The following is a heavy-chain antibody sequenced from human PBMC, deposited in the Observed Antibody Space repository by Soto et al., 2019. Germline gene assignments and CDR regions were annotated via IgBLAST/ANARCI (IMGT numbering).Heavy chain of an antibody. Sequence: GGSLRLSCAASGFTFSSYSMNWVRQAPGKGLEWVSSISSSSSYIYYADSVKGRFTISRDNAKNSLYLQMNSLRAEDTAVYYCARDLGIVVVPGATRGWFDPWGQGTLVTVSS. V-gene: IGHV3-21*01. CDR1: GFTFSSYS. CDR3: ARDLGIVVVPGATRGWFDP. D-gene: IGHD2-2*01. J-gene: IGHJ5*02. CDR2: ISSSSSYI.